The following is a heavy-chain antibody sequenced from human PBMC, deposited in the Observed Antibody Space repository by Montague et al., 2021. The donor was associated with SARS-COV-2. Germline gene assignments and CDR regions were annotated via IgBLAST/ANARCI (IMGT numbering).Heavy chain of an antibody. CDR2: IYPGDSET. J-gene: IGHJ6*02. D-gene: IGHD5-12*01. CDR1: GYSSISYW. V-gene: IGHV5-51*01. Sequence: QSGEEVKKPGESLKISCKGSGYSSISYWIGWVRQMPGKGLEWMGIIYPGDSETRYSPSFQGQVTISADKSISTAYLQWSSLKASDTAMYYCVRLGGLRDYYYYGMDVWGQGTTVTVSS. CDR3: VRLGGLRDYYYYGMDV.